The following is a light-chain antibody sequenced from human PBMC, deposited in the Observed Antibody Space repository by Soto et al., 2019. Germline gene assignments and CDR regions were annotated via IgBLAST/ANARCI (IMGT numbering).Light chain of an antibody. V-gene: IGKV3-20*01. Sequence: ELVLTQSPGTLSLSPGEGATLSCRASQSVSSSYIAWYQQRPGQTPSLLIYGASTRATGIPDRFSGSGSGTPFTLTISRLEPGDFAVYYCQHFGGTTFTFGQGTRLEIK. CDR2: GAS. CDR1: QSVSSSY. J-gene: IGKJ5*01. CDR3: QHFGGTTFT.